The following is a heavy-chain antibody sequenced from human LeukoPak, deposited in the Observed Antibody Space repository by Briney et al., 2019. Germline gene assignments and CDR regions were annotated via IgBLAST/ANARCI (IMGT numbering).Heavy chain of an antibody. J-gene: IGHJ4*02. CDR3: AKDPSIAVAGAPVDY. D-gene: IGHD6-19*01. CDR2: ISGSGGST. V-gene: IGHV3-23*01. Sequence: TGGSPRLSCAASGFTFSSYAMSWVRQAPGKGLEWVSAISGSGGSTYYADSVKGRFTISRDNSKNTLYLQMNSLRAEDTAVYYCAKDPSIAVAGAPVDYWGQGTLVTVSS. CDR1: GFTFSSYA.